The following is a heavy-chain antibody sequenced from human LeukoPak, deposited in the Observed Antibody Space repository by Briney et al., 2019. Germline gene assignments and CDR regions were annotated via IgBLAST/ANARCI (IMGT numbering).Heavy chain of an antibody. Sequence: GRSLRLSCVASGFTFSSYAMHWVRQAPGKGLEWLAVISYDGTNKFYADSVKCRFTSSRDNSKNTLYLQMSSLRSEDTAFYFCVSGLHNNTWQPGDYWGQGTLVTVSS. V-gene: IGHV3-30-3*01. CDR3: VSGLHNNTWQPGDY. CDR2: ISYDGTNK. J-gene: IGHJ4*02. D-gene: IGHD1-1*01. CDR1: GFTFSSYA.